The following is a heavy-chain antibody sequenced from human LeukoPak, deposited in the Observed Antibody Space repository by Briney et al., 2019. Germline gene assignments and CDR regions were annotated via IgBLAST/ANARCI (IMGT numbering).Heavy chain of an antibody. CDR2: INHSGST. J-gene: IGHJ6*03. CDR3: ARGRRYSSSWTYYYYYYYMDV. D-gene: IGHD6-13*01. V-gene: IGHV4-30-4*08. CDR1: GDSISSGDYY. Sequence: PSQTLSLTCTVSGDSISSGDYYWSWIRQPPGKGLEWIGEINHSGSTNYNPSLKSRVTISVDTSKNQFSLKLSSVTAADTAVYYCARGRRYSSSWTYYYYYYYMDVWGKGTTVTVSS.